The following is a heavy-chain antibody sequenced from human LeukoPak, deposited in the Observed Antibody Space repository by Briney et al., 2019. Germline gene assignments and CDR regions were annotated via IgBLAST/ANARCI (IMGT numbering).Heavy chain of an antibody. CDR3: ARVDIRGYRSFYHYYGMDV. CDR1: GIPVNKYE. J-gene: IGHJ6*02. Sequence: GSLKLSCAASGIPVNKYEIHRGRPAPGKGLVWVSRINCGGSSTNYADSVKGRFTISRDNAQNTMYVQMNSLRAEDTAVYYCARVDIRGYRSFYHYYGMDVWGQGTTVTVSS. D-gene: IGHD3-22*01. V-gene: IGHV3-74*01. CDR2: INCGGSST.